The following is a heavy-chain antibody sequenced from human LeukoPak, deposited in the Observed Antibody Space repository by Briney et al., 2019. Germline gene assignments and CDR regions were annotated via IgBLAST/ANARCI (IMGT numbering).Heavy chain of an antibody. CDR2: ISSSSYI. Sequence: GGSLRLSCAASGFTFSSYSMNWVRQAPEKGLEWVSSISSSSYIYYADSVKGRFTISRDNAKNSLYLQMNSLRAEDTAVYYCARDSDGYFDYWGQGTLVTVSS. V-gene: IGHV3-21*01. CDR3: ARDSDGYFDY. CDR1: GFTFSSYS. D-gene: IGHD5-24*01. J-gene: IGHJ4*02.